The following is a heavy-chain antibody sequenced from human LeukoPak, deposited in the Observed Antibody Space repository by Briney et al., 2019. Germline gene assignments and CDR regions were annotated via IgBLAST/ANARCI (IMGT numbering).Heavy chain of an antibody. Sequence: GGSLRLSCAASGFTFSSYSMNWIRQAPGKGLEWVSSISSSSSYIYYADSVKGRFTISRDNDKNSLYLQMNSLRAEDTAVYYCARDSPAGYCSSTSCSHDAFDIWGQGTMVTVSS. CDR3: ARDSPAGYCSSTSCSHDAFDI. CDR2: ISSSSSYI. CDR1: GFTFSSYS. J-gene: IGHJ3*02. D-gene: IGHD2-2*01. V-gene: IGHV3-21*01.